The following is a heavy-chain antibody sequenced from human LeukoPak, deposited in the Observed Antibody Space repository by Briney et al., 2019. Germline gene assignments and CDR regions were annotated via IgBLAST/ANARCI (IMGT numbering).Heavy chain of an antibody. CDR3: ARMQLARPIDAFDI. D-gene: IGHD6-6*01. CDR2: LSYSGSA. Sequence: PSETLSLTCSVSGGSVSSSDNYWGWIRQPPGKTLEWIGSLSYSGSANYNPSLKSRVTMSVDTSKNQFSLKLSSVTAADTAVYYCARMQLARPIDAFDIWGQGTMVTVSS. CDR1: GGSVSSSDNY. J-gene: IGHJ3*02. V-gene: IGHV4-39*07.